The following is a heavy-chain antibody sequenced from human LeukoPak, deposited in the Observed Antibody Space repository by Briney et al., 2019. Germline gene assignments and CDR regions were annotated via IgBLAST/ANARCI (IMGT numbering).Heavy chain of an antibody. CDR3: ARDQETYYYDSSGYYPLDY. Sequence: GGSLRLSCAASGFTFSNYGMHWVRQAPGKGLEWVAFIRYDGSNKYYADSVKGRFTISRDNSKNTLYLQMNSLRAEDTAVYYCARDQETYYYDSSGYYPLDYWGQGTLVTVSS. V-gene: IGHV3-30*02. CDR2: IRYDGSNK. J-gene: IGHJ4*02. D-gene: IGHD3-22*01. CDR1: GFTFSNYG.